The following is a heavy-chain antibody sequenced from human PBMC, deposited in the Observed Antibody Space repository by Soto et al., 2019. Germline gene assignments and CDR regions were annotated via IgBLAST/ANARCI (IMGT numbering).Heavy chain of an antibody. CDR1: GGSISSGGYY. V-gene: IGHV4-31*03. J-gene: IGHJ6*02. CDR3: ARVVELERPFYYYYGMDV. Sequence: SETLSLTCTVSGGSISSGGYYRSWIRQHPGKGLEWIGYIYYSGSTYYNPSLKSRVTISVDTSKKQFSLKLSSVTAADTAVYYCARVVELERPFYYYYGMDVWGQGTTVTVSS. D-gene: IGHD1-1*01. CDR2: IYYSGST.